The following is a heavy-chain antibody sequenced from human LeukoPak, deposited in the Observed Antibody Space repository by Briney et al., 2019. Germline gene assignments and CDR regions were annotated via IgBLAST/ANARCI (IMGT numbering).Heavy chain of an antibody. J-gene: IGHJ3*02. CDR2: IFYSGNT. Sequence: SETLSLTCSVSGGSIRSNLYYWAWIRQSPGKGLEWIGSIFYSGNTYYNSSLKSRVTISVDTSKNQFSLKLSSVTAADTAVYYCAREPPSGLTYAFDIWGQGTMVTVSS. D-gene: IGHD3-22*01. CDR3: AREPPSGLTYAFDI. CDR1: GGSIRSNLYY. V-gene: IGHV4-39*07.